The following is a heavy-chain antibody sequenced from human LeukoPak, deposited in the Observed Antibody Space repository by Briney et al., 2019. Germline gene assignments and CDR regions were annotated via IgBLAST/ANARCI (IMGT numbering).Heavy chain of an antibody. CDR2: ISSSGSTI. CDR3: AREHYYYDSSGYNNDQNDY. D-gene: IGHD3-22*01. Sequence: GGSLRLSCAASGFTFSSYEMNWVRQAPGKGLEWVSYISSSGSTIYYADSVKGRFTISRDNAKNSLYLQMNSLRAEDTAVYYCAREHYYYDSSGYNNDQNDYWGQGTLVTVSS. CDR1: GFTFSSYE. V-gene: IGHV3-48*03. J-gene: IGHJ4*02.